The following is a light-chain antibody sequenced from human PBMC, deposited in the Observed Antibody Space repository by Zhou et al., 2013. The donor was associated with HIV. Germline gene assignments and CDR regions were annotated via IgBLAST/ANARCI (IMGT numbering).Light chain of an antibody. CDR3: QQCGSSPRYT. CDR2: GAS. J-gene: IGKJ2*01. Sequence: EIVMMQSPATLSVSPGERVTLSCRASQSVSSTLAWYQQKPGQAPRLLIYGASTRATGIPARFSGSGSGTEFTLTISRLEPEDFAVYYCQQCGSSPRYTFGQGTKLEIK. CDR1: QSVSST. V-gene: IGKV3-15*01.